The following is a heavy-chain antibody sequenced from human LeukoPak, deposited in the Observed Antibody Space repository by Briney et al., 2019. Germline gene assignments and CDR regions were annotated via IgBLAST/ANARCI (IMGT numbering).Heavy chain of an antibody. Sequence: ASVKVSCKTSGYSFILYGISWVRQAPGQGPEWMGWISTSTGGTKCTQKFQGRVTLTTDTSTSTAYMELSSLRSDDTAVYYCARDAVWGYYDSSGYYPLDYWGQGTLVTVSS. CDR2: ISTSTGGT. J-gene: IGHJ4*02. V-gene: IGHV1-18*01. D-gene: IGHD3-22*01. CDR1: GYSFILYG. CDR3: ARDAVWGYYDSSGYYPLDY.